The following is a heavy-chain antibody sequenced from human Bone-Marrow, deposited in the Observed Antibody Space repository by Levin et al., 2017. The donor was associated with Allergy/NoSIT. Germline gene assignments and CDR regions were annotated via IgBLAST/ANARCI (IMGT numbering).Heavy chain of an antibody. Sequence: GESLKISCAASGFIFDDYTLHWVRQSPGTGLEWVSLITWDGSIAYYADSVKGRFTISRDNRNNSLFLQMNSLRSEDTALYYCARDRYRRSKVYYFDNWGQGTRVTVSS. CDR2: ITWDGSIA. V-gene: IGHV3-43*01. CDR3: ARDRYRRSKVYYFDN. CDR1: GFIFDDYT. D-gene: IGHD2-15*01. J-gene: IGHJ4*02.